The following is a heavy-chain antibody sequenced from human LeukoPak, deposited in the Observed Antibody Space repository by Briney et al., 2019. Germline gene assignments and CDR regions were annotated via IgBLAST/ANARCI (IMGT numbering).Heavy chain of an antibody. V-gene: IGHV3-30*02. CDR2: IRYDGSNK. Sequence: PGGSLRLSCAASGFTFSTYGMHWLRQAPGKGLEWVAFIRYDGSNKYYADSVKGRFTISRDNSKNTLYLQMNSLRAEDTAVYYCAKDLDGGNSNFDYWGQGTLVTVSS. CDR3: AKDLDGGNSNFDY. J-gene: IGHJ4*02. D-gene: IGHD4-23*01. CDR1: GFTFSTYG.